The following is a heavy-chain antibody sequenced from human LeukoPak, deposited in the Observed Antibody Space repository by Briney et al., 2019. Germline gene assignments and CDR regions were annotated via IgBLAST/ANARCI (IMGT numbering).Heavy chain of an antibody. CDR1: GDSVSSNSVA. D-gene: IGHD1-1*01. Sequence: SQTLSLTHAISGDSVSSNSVAWNWIRQSPSRGLEWLGRTYSRSKWYNDYAVSVKSRITINPDTSKNQFSLQLNSVTPEDTAVYFCARVDDGAFDYWGQGTLVTVSS. CDR2: TYSRSKWYN. V-gene: IGHV6-1*01. CDR3: ARVDDGAFDY. J-gene: IGHJ4*02.